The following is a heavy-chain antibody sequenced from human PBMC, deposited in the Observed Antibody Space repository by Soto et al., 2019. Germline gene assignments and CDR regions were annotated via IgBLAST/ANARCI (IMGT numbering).Heavy chain of an antibody. V-gene: IGHV3-23*01. CDR2: ISGSGVGT. Sequence: GGSLRLSCAASGFSFSSYAMSWVRQAPGKGLEWVSAISGSGVGTYYGDSVKGRFTIFRDNSRNTLYLQMNSLTAEDTAVYYCAKTLATSATGYWGQGTLVTVSS. CDR1: GFSFSSYA. D-gene: IGHD2-15*01. J-gene: IGHJ4*02. CDR3: AKTLATSATGY.